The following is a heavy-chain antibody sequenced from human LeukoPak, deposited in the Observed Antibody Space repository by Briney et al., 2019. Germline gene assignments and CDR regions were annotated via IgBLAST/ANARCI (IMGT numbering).Heavy chain of an antibody. CDR3: ARGIFGVVSGVNYYYYMDV. CDR2: INSDGSST. D-gene: IGHD3-3*01. Sequence: GGSLRLSCAASGFTFSSYSMHWVRQAPGKGLVWVSRINSDGSSTSYADSVKGRFTISRDNAKNSLYLQMNSLRAEDTAVYYCARGIFGVVSGVNYYYYMDVWGKGTTVTVSS. J-gene: IGHJ6*03. CDR1: GFTFSSYS. V-gene: IGHV3-74*01.